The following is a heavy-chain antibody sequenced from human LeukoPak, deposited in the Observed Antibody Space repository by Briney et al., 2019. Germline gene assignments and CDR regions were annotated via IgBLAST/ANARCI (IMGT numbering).Heavy chain of an antibody. CDR1: GYTFTSYD. J-gene: IGHJ4*02. CDR2: MNPNSGDT. Sequence: ASVKVSCTASGYTFTSYDINWVRQATGQGLEWMGWMNPNSGDTGYAQKFQGRVTMTRNTSISTAYMELSSLRSEDTAVYYCARGIGGSPGGDYWGQGTLVTVSS. CDR3: ARGIGGSPGGDY. D-gene: IGHD1-26*01. V-gene: IGHV1-8*01.